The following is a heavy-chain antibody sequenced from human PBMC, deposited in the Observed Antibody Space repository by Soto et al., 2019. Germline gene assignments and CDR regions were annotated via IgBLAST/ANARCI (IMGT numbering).Heavy chain of an antibody. J-gene: IGHJ5*02. V-gene: IGHV4-39*01. Sequence: SETLSLTCTVSGGSISSSSYYWGWIRQPPGKGLEWIGSIYYSGSTYYNPSLKSRVTISVDTSKNQFSLKLSSVTAADTAVYYCARHSGYDFWSGYYGSWFDPWGQGTLVTVSS. CDR3: ARHSGYDFWSGYYGSWFDP. CDR2: IYYSGST. D-gene: IGHD3-3*01. CDR1: GGSISSSSYY.